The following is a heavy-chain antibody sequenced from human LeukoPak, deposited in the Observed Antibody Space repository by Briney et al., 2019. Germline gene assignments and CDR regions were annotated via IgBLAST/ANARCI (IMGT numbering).Heavy chain of an antibody. V-gene: IGHV3-43*02. CDR3: AKDRSEDYYDSSGYLDY. D-gene: IGHD3-22*01. Sequence: GGSLRLSCAASGFTFDDYAMHWVRQAPGKGLEWVSLISGDGGSTYYADSVKGRFTISRDNSKNSPYLQMNSLRTEDTALYYCAKDRSEDYYDSSGYLDYWGQGTLVTVSS. CDR1: GFTFDDYA. J-gene: IGHJ4*02. CDR2: ISGDGGST.